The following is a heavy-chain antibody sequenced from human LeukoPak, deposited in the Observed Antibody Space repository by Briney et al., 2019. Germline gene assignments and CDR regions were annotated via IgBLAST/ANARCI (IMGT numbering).Heavy chain of an antibody. D-gene: IGHD3-22*01. V-gene: IGHV3-7*01. CDR1: GFTFSSYW. CDR3: VPSDSSGLD. J-gene: IGHJ4*02. CDR2: IKQDGSDI. Sequence: GGSLRLSCAASGFTFSSYWMSWVRQAPGKGLEWVANIKQDGSDIYYVDSVKGRFTISRDNAKNSLYLQMNSLRAEDTAVYYCVPSDSSGLDWGQGTLVTVSS.